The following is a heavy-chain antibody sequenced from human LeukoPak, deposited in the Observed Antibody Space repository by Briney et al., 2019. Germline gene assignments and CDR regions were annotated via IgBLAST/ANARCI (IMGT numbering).Heavy chain of an antibody. J-gene: IGHJ4*02. D-gene: IGHD3-22*01. V-gene: IGHV4-31*03. CDR3: AADTSGYRIFNY. CDR2: IDYSGST. CDR1: GGSISRGGYC. Sequence: SETLPLTCTVSGGSISRGGYCWSWIRQHPGKGLEWIGYIDYSGSTFYNPSLKSRLTMSIDTSKNQFSLKLSSVTAADTAVYYCAADTSGYRIFNYWGQGTLVTVSS.